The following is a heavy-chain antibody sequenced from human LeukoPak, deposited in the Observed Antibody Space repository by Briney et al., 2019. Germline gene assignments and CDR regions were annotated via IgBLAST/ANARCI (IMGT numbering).Heavy chain of an antibody. CDR2: IKSKSDGGTT. Sequence: GGSLRLSCAASGFTFSNAWMNWVRRAPGKGLEWVGRIKSKSDGGTTDYAAPVKGRFTISRDDSKNTLYLQMNSLKTEDTAVYYCTTVILYSSGWPFDYWGQGTLVTVSS. D-gene: IGHD6-19*01. CDR3: TTVILYSSGWPFDY. CDR1: GFTFSNAW. V-gene: IGHV3-15*07. J-gene: IGHJ4*02.